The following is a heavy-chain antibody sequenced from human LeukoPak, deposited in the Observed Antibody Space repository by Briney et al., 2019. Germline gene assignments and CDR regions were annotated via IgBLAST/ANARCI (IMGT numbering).Heavy chain of an antibody. CDR1: GFTFSSYS. V-gene: IGHV3-21*04. D-gene: IGHD3-10*01. CDR3: AKEDKIIWFGEFDY. J-gene: IGHJ4*02. CDR2: ISSSSSYI. Sequence: GGSLRLSCAASGFTFSSYSMNWVRQAPGKGLEWVSSISSSSSYIYYADSVKGRFTISRNNAKNSLYLQMNSLRAEDTAVYYCAKEDKIIWFGEFDYWGQGTLVTVSS.